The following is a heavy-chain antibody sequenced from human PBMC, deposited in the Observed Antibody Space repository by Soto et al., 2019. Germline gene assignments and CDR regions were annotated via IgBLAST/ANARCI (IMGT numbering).Heavy chain of an antibody. D-gene: IGHD2-21*01. Sequence: EVQLVESGGGLVQPGGSLRLSCAASGITVITNYFSWVRLAPGQGLEWVSGIYSDGSTHYADFVKGRFTISRDNSKNTLYLQMNTLRAEDTGVYYCTRDPTTSIVTDYWGQGTLVTVSS. CDR3: TRDPTTSIVTDY. V-gene: IGHV3-66*01. CDR1: GITVITNY. J-gene: IGHJ4*02. CDR2: IYSDGST.